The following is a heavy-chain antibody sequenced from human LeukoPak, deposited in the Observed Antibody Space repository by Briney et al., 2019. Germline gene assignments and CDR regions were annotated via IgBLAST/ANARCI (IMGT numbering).Heavy chain of an antibody. CDR2: IIPIFGTA. D-gene: IGHD2-2*01. V-gene: IGHV1-69*13. CDR3: ASPYPYCSSTSCYGY. Sequence: ASVTVSCKASGGTFSSYAISWVRQAPGQGLEWMGGIIPIFGTANYAQKFQGRVTITADESTSTAYMELSSLRSEDTAVYYCASPYPYCSSTSCYGYWGQGTLVTVSS. J-gene: IGHJ4*02. CDR1: GGTFSSYA.